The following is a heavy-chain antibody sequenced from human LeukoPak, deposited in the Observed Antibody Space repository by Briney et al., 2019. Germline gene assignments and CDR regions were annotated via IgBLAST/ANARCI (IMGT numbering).Heavy chain of an antibody. CDR1: GFTFSSYS. Sequence: GGSLRLSCAASGFTFSSYSMNWVRQAPGKGLEWVSSISSSSNYIYYADSVKGRFTISRDNAKNSLYLQMNSLRAEDTAVYYCARGTSCPDYWGQGTLVTVSS. D-gene: IGHD2-2*01. V-gene: IGHV3-21*01. CDR3: ARGTSCPDY. J-gene: IGHJ4*02. CDR2: ISSSSNYI.